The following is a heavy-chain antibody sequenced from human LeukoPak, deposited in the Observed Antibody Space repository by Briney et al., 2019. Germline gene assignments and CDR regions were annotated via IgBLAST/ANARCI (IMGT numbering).Heavy chain of an antibody. J-gene: IGHJ3*02. CDR3: ANSLGSKNAFHI. CDR2: VYYTGST. D-gene: IGHD4-11*01. CDR1: GASISTQY. Sequence: SETLSLTCTVSGASISTQYWTWIRQPPGKGLEWIGNVYYTGSTNYNPSLKSRVFISVDTSKNQFSLKLTSVTAADTAVYYCANSLGSKNAFHIWGQGTMVTVSS. V-gene: IGHV4-59*08.